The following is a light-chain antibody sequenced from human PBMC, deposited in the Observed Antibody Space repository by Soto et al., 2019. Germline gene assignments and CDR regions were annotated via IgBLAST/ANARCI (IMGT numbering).Light chain of an antibody. CDR1: QSVLYSPNNKHY. V-gene: IGKV4-1*01. CDR3: QQHYSSPLT. Sequence: DIVMTQSPDSLAVSLGERATINCKSSQSVLYSPNNKHYLAWYQQKPGQPPKLLIYLASTRESGVPDRFSGSGSGTDFTLTISSLQAEDVAVYFCQQHYSSPLTVGGGTKVDIK. CDR2: LAS. J-gene: IGKJ4*01.